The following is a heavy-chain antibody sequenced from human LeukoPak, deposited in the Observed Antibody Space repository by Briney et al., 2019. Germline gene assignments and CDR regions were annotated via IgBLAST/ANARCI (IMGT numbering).Heavy chain of an antibody. Sequence: GGSLRLSCAASGFTLSSYEMNWGCPAPGKGLGWVSYISSSGSTIYYADSVKGRFTISRDNAKDSLYLQMNSLRAENTAVYYCARFITYYYGSGSYSPYYFDYWGQGTLVTVSS. CDR1: GFTLSSYE. V-gene: IGHV3-48*03. J-gene: IGHJ4*02. CDR3: ARFITYYYGSGSYSPYYFDY. D-gene: IGHD3-10*01. CDR2: ISSSGSTI.